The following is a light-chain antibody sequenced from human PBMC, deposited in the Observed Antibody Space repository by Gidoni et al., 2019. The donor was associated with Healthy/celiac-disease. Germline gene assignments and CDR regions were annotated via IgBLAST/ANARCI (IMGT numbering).Light chain of an antibody. V-gene: IGKV4-1*01. CDR3: QQYYSTPWT. CDR2: WAS. J-gene: IGKJ1*01. CDR1: QSVLYSSNNKNY. Sequence: DIVMTQSPDSLAVSLGERATINCKSSQSVLYSSNNKNYLAWYQQKPGQPPKLLIYWASTRESGVPDRFSGSGSWTDFTLTISSLQAEDVAVYYCQQYYSTPWTFXQXTKVEIK.